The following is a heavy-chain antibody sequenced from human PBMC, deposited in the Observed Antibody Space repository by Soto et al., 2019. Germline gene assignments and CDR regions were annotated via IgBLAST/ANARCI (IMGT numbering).Heavy chain of an antibody. CDR2: ISANGANR. CDR1: GFTFSTYA. D-gene: IGHD3-22*01. V-gene: IGHV3-23*01. J-gene: IGHJ4*02. Sequence: GGSLRLSCATSGFTFSTYAMSWGRQAPGKGLEWVSAISANGANRFYGDSVKGRFTISRDNSKSTLYLQMSSLRVEDTAVYFCAKLVDSSSAFWGQGTLVTVSS. CDR3: AKLVDSSSAF.